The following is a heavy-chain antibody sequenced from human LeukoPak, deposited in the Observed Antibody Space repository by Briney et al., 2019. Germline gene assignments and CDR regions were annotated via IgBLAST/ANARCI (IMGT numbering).Heavy chain of an antibody. J-gene: IGHJ4*02. CDR1: GGSFSGYY. D-gene: IGHD5-12*01. CDR3: ARQDIVATISYFDY. Sequence: PSETLSLTCAVYGGSFSGYYWSWIRQPPGKGLEWIGEINHSGSTNYNPSLKSRVTISVDTSKNQFSLKLSSVTAADTAVYYCARQDIVATISYFDYWGQGTLVTVSS. V-gene: IGHV4-34*01. CDR2: INHSGST.